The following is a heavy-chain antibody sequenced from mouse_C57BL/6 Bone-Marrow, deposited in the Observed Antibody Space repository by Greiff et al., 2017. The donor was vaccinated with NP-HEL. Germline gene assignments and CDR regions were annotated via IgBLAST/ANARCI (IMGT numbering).Heavy chain of an antibody. CDR2: IDPSDSYT. CDR3: ARDYDDASYYYAMDY. CDR1: GYTFTSYW. J-gene: IGHJ4*01. Sequence: QVQLQQPGAELVMPGASVKLSCKASGYTFTSYWMHWVKQRPGQGLELIGEIDPSDSYTNYNQKFKGKSTLTVDKSSSTAYMQLSSLTSEDSAVYYCARDYDDASYYYAMDYWGQGTSVTVSS. V-gene: IGHV1-69*01. D-gene: IGHD2-4*01.